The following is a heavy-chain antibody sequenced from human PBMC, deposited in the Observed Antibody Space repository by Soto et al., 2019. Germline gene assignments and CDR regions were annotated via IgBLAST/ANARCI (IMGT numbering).Heavy chain of an antibody. Sequence: QVQLVQSGAEVKKPGSSVKVSCKASGGTFSNYAISWVRHAPGQGLEWMGGIIPIFGTANYAQQFQGRVTITAAESTSTAYMELSSLRSEDTAIYYCAVGSVDIVPTGMKPFDPWGQGTLVTVSS. CDR1: GGTFSNYA. V-gene: IGHV1-69*12. CDR3: AVGSVDIVPTGMKPFDP. CDR2: IIPIFGTA. D-gene: IGHD5-12*01. J-gene: IGHJ5*02.